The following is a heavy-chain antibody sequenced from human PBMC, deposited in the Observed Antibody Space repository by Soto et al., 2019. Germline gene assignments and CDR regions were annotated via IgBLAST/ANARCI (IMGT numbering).Heavy chain of an antibody. D-gene: IGHD3-10*01. V-gene: IGHV1-8*01. CDR1: GYTFTSYD. J-gene: IGHJ6*03. CDR3: ARGPTYYYGSGSYYFSDYYYYMDV. Sequence: QVQLVQSGAEVKKPGASVKVSCKASGYTFTSYDINWVRQATGQGLEWMGWMNPNSGNTGYAQKFQGRVTMTRNTSISTAYMELSSLRSEDTDVYYCARGPTYYYGSGSYYFSDYYYYMDVWGKGTTVTVSS. CDR2: MNPNSGNT.